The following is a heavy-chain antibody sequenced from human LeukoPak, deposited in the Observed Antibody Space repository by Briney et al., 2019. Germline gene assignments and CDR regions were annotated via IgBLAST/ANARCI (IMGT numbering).Heavy chain of an antibody. CDR1: GGSISNYY. Sequence: SETLSLTCTVSGGSISNYYWSWIRQPAGKGLEWIGRIYTSGSTNCNPSLKSRLTMSVDTSKNQFSLKLSSVTAADTAVYYCARDGRKAAAGTIRGASDVWGKGTTVTVSS. J-gene: IGHJ6*04. CDR2: IYTSGST. V-gene: IGHV4-4*07. CDR3: ARDGRKAAAGTIRGASDV. D-gene: IGHD6-13*01.